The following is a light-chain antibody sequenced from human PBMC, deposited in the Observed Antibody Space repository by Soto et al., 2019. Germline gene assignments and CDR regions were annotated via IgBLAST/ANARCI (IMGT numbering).Light chain of an antibody. CDR1: QSVSSY. Sequence: EILLTQSPGTLSLSPGERATLSCRASQSVSSYLAWYQQKPGQAPRLLIYNASNWATGIPDRFSGSGSGTDFTLTISRLEPEDFAVNYCQQYGSSPRAFGQGTKVDIK. V-gene: IGKV3-20*01. CDR3: QQYGSSPRA. CDR2: NAS. J-gene: IGKJ1*01.